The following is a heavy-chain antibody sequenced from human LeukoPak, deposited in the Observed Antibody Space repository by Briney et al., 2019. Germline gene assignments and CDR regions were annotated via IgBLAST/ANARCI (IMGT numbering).Heavy chain of an antibody. Sequence: ASVKVSCKASGGTFSSYAISWVRQAPGQGLEWMGRMIPILGIANYAQKFQGRVTITADKSTSTAYMELSSLRSEDTAVYYCARGESAYGSWYWGQGTLVTVSS. D-gene: IGHD3-10*01. CDR1: GGTFSSYA. J-gene: IGHJ4*02. CDR3: ARGESAYGSWY. V-gene: IGHV1-69*04. CDR2: MIPILGIA.